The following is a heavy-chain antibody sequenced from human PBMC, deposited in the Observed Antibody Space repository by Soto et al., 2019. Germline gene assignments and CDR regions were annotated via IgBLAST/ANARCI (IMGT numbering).Heavy chain of an antibody. V-gene: IGHV1-18*04. J-gene: IGHJ4*02. CDR3: ARVPNIGQQWPDF. CDR1: GYTFTKYG. Sequence: ASEKVSCKASGYTFTKYGINWVRQAPGQGLEWMGWISAYNGNTNYAQKFRGRVTMTTDTSTTTAYMQLRTLRSDDTAVYYCARVPNIGQQWPDFCGQRPLVTASS. CDR2: ISAYNGNT. D-gene: IGHD6-19*01.